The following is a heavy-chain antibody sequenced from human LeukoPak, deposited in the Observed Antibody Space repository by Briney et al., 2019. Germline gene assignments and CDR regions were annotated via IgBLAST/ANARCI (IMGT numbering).Heavy chain of an antibody. Sequence: SETLSLTCAVYGGSFSGYYWSWIRQPPGKGLEWIGEINHSGSTNYNPSLKSRVTISVDTSKNQFSPKLSSVTAADTAVYYCARGFSSSWYSWFDPWGQGTLVTVSS. V-gene: IGHV4-34*01. CDR1: GGSFSGYY. CDR2: INHSGST. CDR3: ARGFSSSWYSWFDP. J-gene: IGHJ5*02. D-gene: IGHD6-13*01.